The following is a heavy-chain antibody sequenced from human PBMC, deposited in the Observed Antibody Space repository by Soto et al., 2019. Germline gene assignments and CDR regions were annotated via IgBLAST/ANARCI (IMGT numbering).Heavy chain of an antibody. CDR2: TGSGTGPG. Sequence: GASVKVSCKASGGSLSTNPIRWVRQAPGQGLEWMGGTGSGTGPGNHAQKFQGRVTITADESTSTAYMELSSLRSEDTAVYYCASPRLKGWFGELIYGMDVWGQGTTVTVSS. CDR1: GGSLSTNP. D-gene: IGHD3-10*01. CDR3: ASPRLKGWFGELIYGMDV. J-gene: IGHJ6*02. V-gene: IGHV1-69*13.